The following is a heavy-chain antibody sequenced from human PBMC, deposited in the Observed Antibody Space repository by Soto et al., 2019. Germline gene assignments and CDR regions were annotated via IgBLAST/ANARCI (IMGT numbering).Heavy chain of an antibody. J-gene: IGHJ6*03. CDR1: GYTFTSYD. Sequence: ASVKVSCKASGYTFTSYDINLVRQATVQVLELMVWMNPKICNTGYWQKVQGRVTMTRNTWIGTAYMELISRRSDYTSVYYCSGXRSFGXVVVPADIPKVWHYYYYMDVWGKGTTVTVSS. CDR3: SGXRSFGXVVVPADIPKVWHYYYYMDV. V-gene: IGHV1-8*01. CDR2: MNPKICNT. D-gene: IGHD2-2*01.